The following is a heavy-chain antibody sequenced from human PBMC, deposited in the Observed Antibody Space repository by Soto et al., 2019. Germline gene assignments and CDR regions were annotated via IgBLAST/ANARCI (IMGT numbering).Heavy chain of an antibody. V-gene: IGHV3-30-3*01. CDR1: GFTFSSYA. CDR2: ISYDGSNK. Sequence: QVQLVESGGGVVQPGRSLRLSCAASGFTFSSYAMHWVRQAPGKGLEWVAVISYDGSNKYYADSVKGRFTISRDNSKNTLYLQMNSLRAEDTAVYYCARDTFEWERIFDYWGQGTLVTVSS. CDR3: ARDTFEWERIFDY. D-gene: IGHD1-26*01. J-gene: IGHJ4*02.